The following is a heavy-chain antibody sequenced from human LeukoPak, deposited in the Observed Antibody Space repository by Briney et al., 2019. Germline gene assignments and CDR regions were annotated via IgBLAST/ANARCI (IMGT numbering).Heavy chain of an antibody. CDR3: AKSPGIAVAPFDY. D-gene: IGHD6-19*01. Sequence: PGGSLRLSCAASGFTFSDYYMSWIRQAPGKGLEWVSAISGSGGSTYYADSVKGRFTISRDNSKNTLYLQMNSLRAEDTAVYYCAKSPGIAVAPFDYWGQGTLVTVSS. J-gene: IGHJ4*02. CDR1: GFTFSDYY. V-gene: IGHV3-23*01. CDR2: ISGSGGST.